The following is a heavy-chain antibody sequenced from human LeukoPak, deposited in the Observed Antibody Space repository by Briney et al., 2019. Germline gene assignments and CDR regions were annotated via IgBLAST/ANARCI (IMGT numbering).Heavy chain of an antibody. CDR1: GGSSSSGAYY. CDR2: IYYSGST. Sequence: PSETLSLTCTVSGGSSSSGAYYWGWIRQPPGKGLEWIGTIYYSGSTYYNPSLKSRITISVDTSKNHFSLKLSSVTAADTAMYYCARQGDGGRAFDYWGQGTLVTVSS. V-gene: IGHV4-39*01. D-gene: IGHD3-16*01. J-gene: IGHJ4*02. CDR3: ARQGDGGRAFDY.